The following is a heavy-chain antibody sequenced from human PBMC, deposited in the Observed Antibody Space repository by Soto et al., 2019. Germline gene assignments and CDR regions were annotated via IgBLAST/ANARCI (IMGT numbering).Heavy chain of an antibody. D-gene: IGHD6-13*01. Sequence: ASVKVSCKASGYTFTSYGISWVRQAPGQGLEWMGWISAYNGNTNYAQKLQGRVTMTTDTSTSTAYMELRSLRSDDTAVYYCAGTKIAAASIGTFDYWGQGTLVTVS. CDR3: AGTKIAAASIGTFDY. V-gene: IGHV1-18*01. CDR1: GYTFTSYG. J-gene: IGHJ4*02. CDR2: ISAYNGNT.